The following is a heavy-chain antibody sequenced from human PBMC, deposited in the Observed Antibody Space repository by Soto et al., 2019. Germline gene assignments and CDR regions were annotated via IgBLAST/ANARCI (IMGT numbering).Heavy chain of an antibody. CDR1: GGTFSSYA. V-gene: IGHV1-69*13. J-gene: IGHJ6*02. Sequence: SVKVSCKASGGTFSSYAISWVRQAPGQGLEWMGGIIPIFGTANYAQKFQGRVTITADESTSTAYMELSSLRSEDTAVYYCATSFLYCSSTSCYVAAPHYYYGMDVWGQGTTVTVSS. CDR2: IIPIFGTA. CDR3: ATSFLYCSSTSCYVAAPHYYYGMDV. D-gene: IGHD2-2*01.